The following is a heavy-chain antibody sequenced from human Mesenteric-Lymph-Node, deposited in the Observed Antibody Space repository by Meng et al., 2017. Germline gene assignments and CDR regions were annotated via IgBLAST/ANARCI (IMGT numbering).Heavy chain of an antibody. V-gene: IGHV3-30*12. J-gene: IGHJ4*02. D-gene: IGHD2-8*01. CDR3: AKDRSCTNGVCYFGY. CDR1: GFTFSSYG. Sequence: GESLKISCAASGFTFSSYGMHWVRQAPGKGLEWVAVISYDGSNKYYADSVKGRFTISRDNSKNTLYLQMNSLRAEDTAVYYCAKDRSCTNGVCYFGYWGQGTLVTVSS. CDR2: ISYDGSNK.